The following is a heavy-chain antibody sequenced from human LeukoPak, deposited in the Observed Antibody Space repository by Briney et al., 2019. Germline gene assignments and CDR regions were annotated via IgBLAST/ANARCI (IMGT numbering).Heavy chain of an antibody. CDR2: INPSGGRT. CDR3: ATNILVRDIINWFDP. D-gene: IGHD3-10*01. J-gene: IGHJ5*02. CDR1: GYTFTNYY. Sequence: ASVKVSCKASGYTFTNYYMHWVRQAPGQGLEWMGIINPSGGRTSYAQKFQGRVTMSRDMSTSTVYMELSSLRYDDTAVYYCATNILVRDIINWFDPWGQGTLVTVSS. V-gene: IGHV1-46*01.